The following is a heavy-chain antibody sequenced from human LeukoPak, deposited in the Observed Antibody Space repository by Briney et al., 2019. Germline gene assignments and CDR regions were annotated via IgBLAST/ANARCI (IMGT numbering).Heavy chain of an antibody. CDR2: TSSSDAGT. CDR3: AKAPVTSRRGAYCYPFDS. V-gene: IGHV3-23*01. J-gene: IGHJ4*02. CDR1: GFTLSTYA. D-gene: IGHD2-21*01. Sequence: GGSLRLSCAASGFTLSTYAMSWVRQTPGKGLEWVAATSSSDAGTYHADSVRGRFTISRDNSKNTLYLQMNSRRAEDAAVYFCAKAPVTSRRGAYCYPFDSWGQGTLVTVSS.